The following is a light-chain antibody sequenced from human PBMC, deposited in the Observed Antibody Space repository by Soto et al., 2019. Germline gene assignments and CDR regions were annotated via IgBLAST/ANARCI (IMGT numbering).Light chain of an antibody. J-gene: IGKJ1*01. CDR3: QQRSNWAPT. V-gene: IGKV3-11*01. CDR1: QSVDAY. CDR2: DAS. Sequence: EIVLTQSPVTLSLSPGERATLSCRASQSVDAYLAWYQQRPCQAPRLLIFDASNRATGIPTRFSGSGSWTDFTLTISSLEPDDFAVYYCQQRSNWAPTFGQGTKVESK.